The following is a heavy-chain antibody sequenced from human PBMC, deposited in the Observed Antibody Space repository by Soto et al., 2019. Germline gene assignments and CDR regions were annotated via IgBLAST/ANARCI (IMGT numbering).Heavy chain of an antibody. J-gene: IGHJ4*02. V-gene: IGHV4-59*01. Sequence: PSETLSLTCTVSGGSISSYYWSWIRQPPGKGLEWIGYIYYSGSTNYNPSLKSRVTISVDTSKNQFSLKLSSVTAADTAVYYCARDPAAGNFDYWGQGALVTVSS. CDR3: ARDPAAGNFDY. CDR1: GGSISSYY. CDR2: IYYSGST. D-gene: IGHD6-13*01.